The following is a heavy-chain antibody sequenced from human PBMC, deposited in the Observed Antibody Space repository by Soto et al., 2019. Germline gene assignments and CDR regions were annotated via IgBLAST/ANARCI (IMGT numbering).Heavy chain of an antibody. Sequence: LRLSCAASGLTFSTYVMSWVRQTPGKGLEWVSAINGSAGSTYYADSVQGRFTISRDNSKNTLYLQMTGLRAEDTAIYYRAKEIKTYYYDSSGYFDYWGQGTLVTVSS. V-gene: IGHV3-23*01. D-gene: IGHD3-22*01. CDR1: GLTFSTYV. J-gene: IGHJ4*02. CDR2: INGSAGST. CDR3: AKEIKTYYYDSSGYFDY.